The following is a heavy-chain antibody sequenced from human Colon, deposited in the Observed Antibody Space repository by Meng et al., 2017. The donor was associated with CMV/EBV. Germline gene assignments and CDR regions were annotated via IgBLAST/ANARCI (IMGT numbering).Heavy chain of an antibody. D-gene: IGHD4-11*01. CDR2: INPSGGST. Sequence: ASVKVSCKASGYTYTSYYMHWVRQAPGQGLEWMGIINPSGGSTSYAQKFQGRVTMTRDTSTSTVYMELSSLRSEDTAVYYCARQYPQGWFDPWGQGTLVTVSS. J-gene: IGHJ5*02. V-gene: IGHV1-46*01. CDR1: GYTYTSYY. CDR3: ARQYPQGWFDP.